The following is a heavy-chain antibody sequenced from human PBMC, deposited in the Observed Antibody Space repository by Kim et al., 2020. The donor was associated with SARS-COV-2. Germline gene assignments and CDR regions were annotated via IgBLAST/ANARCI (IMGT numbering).Heavy chain of an antibody. CDR2: IHGTGSS. V-gene: IGHV4-4*02. CDR3: ARCPVNTISFWFDP. CDR1: GDSISGPNW. J-gene: IGHJ5*02. D-gene: IGHD2-2*01. Sequence: SETLSLTCTVSGDSISGPNWWIWVRQPPGKGPQWIGTIHGTGSSDYNPSLKSRVTMSVDQSKNQFSLKVTSETAADTAVYYCARCPVNTISFWFDPWGQGALVAVSS.